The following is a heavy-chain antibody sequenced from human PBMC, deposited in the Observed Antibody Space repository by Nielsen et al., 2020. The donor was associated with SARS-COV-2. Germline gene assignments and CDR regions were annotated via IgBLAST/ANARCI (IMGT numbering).Heavy chain of an antibody. Sequence: ASVKVSCKVSGYTLTELSMHWVRQAPGKGLEWMGGFDPEDGETIYAQKFQGRVTMTEDTSTDTAYMELSSLRSEDTAVYYCATVTVTTGYYYYYGMDVWGQGTTVTVSS. J-gene: IGHJ6*02. V-gene: IGHV1-24*01. CDR2: FDPEDGET. D-gene: IGHD4-17*01. CDR3: ATVTVTTGYYYYYGMDV. CDR1: GYTLTELS.